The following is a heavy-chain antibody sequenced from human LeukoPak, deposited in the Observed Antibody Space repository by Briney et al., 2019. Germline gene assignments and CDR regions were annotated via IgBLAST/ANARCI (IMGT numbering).Heavy chain of an antibody. CDR3: AKPPNYLKHY. CDR1: GFTFSSYE. V-gene: IGHV3-48*03. D-gene: IGHD5-24*01. CDR2: ISSSGSTI. Sequence: GGSLRLSCAASGFTFSSYEMNWVRQAPGKGLEWVSYISSSGSTIYYADSVKGRFTISRDNAKNSLYLQMNSLRAEDTAVYYCAKPPNYLKHYWGQGALVTVSS. J-gene: IGHJ4*02.